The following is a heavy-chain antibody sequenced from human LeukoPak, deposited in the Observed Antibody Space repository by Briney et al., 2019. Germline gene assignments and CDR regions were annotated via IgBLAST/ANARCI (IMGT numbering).Heavy chain of an antibody. CDR2: INHSGST. CDR1: GGSFSGYY. V-gene: IGHV4-34*01. J-gene: IGHJ5*02. CDR3: ARLPIAAAGTGWFDP. D-gene: IGHD6-13*01. Sequence: NASETLSLTCAVYGGSFSGYYWSWIRQPPGKGLEWIGEINHSGSTNYNPSLKSRVTISVDTSKNHFSLKLSSVTAADTAAYYCARLPIAAAGTGWFDPWGQGTLVTVSS.